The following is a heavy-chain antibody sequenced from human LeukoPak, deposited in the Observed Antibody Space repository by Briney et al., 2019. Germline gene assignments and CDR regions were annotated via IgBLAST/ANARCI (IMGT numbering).Heavy chain of an antibody. D-gene: IGHD5-18*01. CDR1: GYTFTELS. Sequence: ASVTVSCKVSGYTFTELSMHWVRQAPGKGLEWMGGFDPEDGETIYAQKFQGRVTMTEDTSTDTAYMELSSLRSEDTAVYYCATLDTAMVVDDYWGQGTLVTVSS. CDR2: FDPEDGET. J-gene: IGHJ4*02. CDR3: ATLDTAMVVDDY. V-gene: IGHV1-24*01.